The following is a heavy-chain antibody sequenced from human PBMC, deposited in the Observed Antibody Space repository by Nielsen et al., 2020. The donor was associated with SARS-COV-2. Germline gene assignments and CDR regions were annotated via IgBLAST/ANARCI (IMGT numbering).Heavy chain of an antibody. V-gene: IGHV3-30*04. Sequence: GESLKISCAASGFTFSSYAMHWVRQAPGKGLEWVAVISYDGSNKYYADSVKGRFTISRDNSKNTLYLQMNSLRAEDTAVYYCARGGYGGNSGYFQHWGQGTLVTVSS. J-gene: IGHJ1*01. CDR3: ARGGYGGNSGYFQH. D-gene: IGHD4-23*01. CDR2: ISYDGSNK. CDR1: GFTFSSYA.